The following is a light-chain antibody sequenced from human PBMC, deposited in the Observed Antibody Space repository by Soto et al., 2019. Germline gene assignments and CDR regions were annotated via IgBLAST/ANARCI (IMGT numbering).Light chain of an antibody. CDR3: APWDDSLNGWV. CDR2: SND. Sequence: QCVLTQPPSASGTPGQRVTISCSGSSSNIGSNTVNWYQQLPGTAPKLLIYSNDQRPSGVPDRFSGSKSGTSASLAISELQSEDEADYYCAPWDDSLNGWVFGGGTKLTVL. V-gene: IGLV1-44*01. CDR1: SSNIGSNT. J-gene: IGLJ3*02.